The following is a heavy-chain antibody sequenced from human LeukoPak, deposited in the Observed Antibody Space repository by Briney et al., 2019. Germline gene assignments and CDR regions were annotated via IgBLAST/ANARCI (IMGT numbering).Heavy chain of an antibody. CDR3: ARAQQWLPIDY. CDR1: GGSISSYY. J-gene: IGHJ4*02. D-gene: IGHD6-19*01. V-gene: IGHV4-4*07. CDR2: IYTSGSN. Sequence: SXXLSLTCTVSGGSISSYYWSWIRQPAGKGLEWIGRIYTSGSNNYNPSLKRRVTISVDTSKNQFSLKLSSVTAADTATYYCARAQQWLPIDYWGQGTLVTVSS.